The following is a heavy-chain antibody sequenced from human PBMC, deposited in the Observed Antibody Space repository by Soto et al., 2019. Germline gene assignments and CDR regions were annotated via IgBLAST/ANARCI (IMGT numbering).Heavy chain of an antibody. CDR3: ARSPASIFGVVIGDNWFDP. CDR1: GGSFSGYY. J-gene: IGHJ5*02. Sequence: SETLSLTCAVYGGSFSGYYWSWIRQPPGKGLEWIGEINHSGSTNYNPSLKSRVTISVDTSKNQFSLKLGSVTAADTAVYYCARSPASIFGVVIGDNWFDPWGQGTLVTVS. CDR2: INHSGST. D-gene: IGHD3-3*01. V-gene: IGHV4-34*01.